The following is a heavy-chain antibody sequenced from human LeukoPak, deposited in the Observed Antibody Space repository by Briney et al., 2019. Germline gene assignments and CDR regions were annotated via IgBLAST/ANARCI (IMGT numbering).Heavy chain of an antibody. CDR2: IYSDGSRT. J-gene: IGHJ4*02. V-gene: IGHV3-74*01. Sequence: GTLSLTCAVSGGSISSSNWWSWVRQPPGKGLEWVSRIYSDGSRTTYADSVKGRFTISRDNSKNTLYLQMNSLRAEDTAVYYCAKATTVTTASYWGQGTLVTVSS. D-gene: IGHD4-17*01. CDR1: GGSISSSNW. CDR3: AKATTVTTASY.